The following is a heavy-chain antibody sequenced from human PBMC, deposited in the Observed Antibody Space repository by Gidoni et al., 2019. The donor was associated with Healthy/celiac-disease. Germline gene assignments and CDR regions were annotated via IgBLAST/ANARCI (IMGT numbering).Heavy chain of an antibody. CDR3: ARQGVDTAMVEY. J-gene: IGHJ4*02. CDR1: GGSISSSSYY. D-gene: IGHD5-18*01. Sequence: QLQLQESGPGLVKPSETLSLTCTVSGGSISSSSYYWGWIRQPPGKGLEWIGSIYYSGSTYYNPSLKSRVTISVDTSKNQFSLKLSSVTAADTAVYYCARQGVDTAMVEYWGQGTLVTVSS. CDR2: IYYSGST. V-gene: IGHV4-39*01.